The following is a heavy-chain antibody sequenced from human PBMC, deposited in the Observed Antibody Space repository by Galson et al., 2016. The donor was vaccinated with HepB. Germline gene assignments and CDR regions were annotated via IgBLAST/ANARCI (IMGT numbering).Heavy chain of an antibody. D-gene: IGHD1-14*01. V-gene: IGHV3-15*01. CDR2: IKSNPDGGTT. Sequence: SLRLSCAASGFIFSNAWMCWVRQAPGKGLEWVGRIKSNPDGGTTDYAAPVKGRFTISRADSKNTLYLQMNSLKTEDTAVYYCTTDMRWEPQNRFDYWGQGTLVTVSS. J-gene: IGHJ4*02. CDR3: TTDMRWEPQNRFDY. CDR1: GFIFSNAW.